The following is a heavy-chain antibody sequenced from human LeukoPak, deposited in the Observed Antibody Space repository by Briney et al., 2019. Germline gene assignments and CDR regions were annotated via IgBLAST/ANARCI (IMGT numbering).Heavy chain of an antibody. V-gene: IGHV4-4*07. CDR3: ARDTVNDFWSGTDY. CDR1: GVSINDYY. J-gene: IGHJ4*02. CDR2: IYPSGSP. D-gene: IGHD3-3*01. Sequence: SETLSLTCSVSGVSINDYYWTWIRQPAGKGLEWIGQIYPSGSPKYNPSLKSRVTMSVDTSKNQFSLKLSSVTAADTAVYYCARDTVNDFWSGTDYWGQGTLVTVSS.